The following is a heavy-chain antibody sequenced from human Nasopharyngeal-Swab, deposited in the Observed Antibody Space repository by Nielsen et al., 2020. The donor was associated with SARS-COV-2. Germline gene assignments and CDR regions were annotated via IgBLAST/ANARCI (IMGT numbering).Heavy chain of an antibody. CDR2: TNHNVRT. J-gene: IGHJ6*02. CDR3: ARAGRVGDAYTGLDV. D-gene: IGHD5-24*01. Sequence: SETLSPTCSLSGGSSNGFYCNWIRPLPGKGLEWIRETNHNVRTNYNPSLKSRVTMSVDTSPNQVSLKLNSLTATDTAVYYCARAGRVGDAYTGLDVWGQGTTVTVSS. CDR1: GGSSNGFY. V-gene: IGHV4-34*01.